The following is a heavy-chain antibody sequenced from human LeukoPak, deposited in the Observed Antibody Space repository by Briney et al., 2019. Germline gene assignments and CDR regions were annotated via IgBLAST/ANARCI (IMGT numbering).Heavy chain of an antibody. Sequence: ASVTVSCKASGYTFTSYYMPWVRQAPGQGLEWMGIINPSGGTTGYAQKFQGRVTMTRDTSTSTVYMELSSLRSDDTAVYYCARAHCSGGACPNWFDPWGQGTLVTVSS. V-gene: IGHV1-46*01. D-gene: IGHD2-15*01. J-gene: IGHJ5*02. CDR2: INPSGGTT. CDR1: GYTFTSYY. CDR3: ARAHCSGGACPNWFDP.